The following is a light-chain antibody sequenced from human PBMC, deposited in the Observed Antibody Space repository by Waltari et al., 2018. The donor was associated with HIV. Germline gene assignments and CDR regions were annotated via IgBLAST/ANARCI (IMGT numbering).Light chain of an antibody. V-gene: IGKV4-1*01. J-gene: IGKJ4*01. CDR3: QQYYSSPVT. CDR2: WAS. Sequence: IVMTQSSDSLTVPLGERATINCKSSQRVFFGSNNKNYLAWYQQKPGQSPRLLFYWASTRESGVPERFSVSGSGTDFTLTISSLQAEDVAVYYCQQYYSSPVTFGGGTKVEI. CDR1: QRVFFGSNNKNY.